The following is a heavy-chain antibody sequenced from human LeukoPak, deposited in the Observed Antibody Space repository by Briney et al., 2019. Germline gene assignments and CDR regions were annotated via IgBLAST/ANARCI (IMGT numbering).Heavy chain of an antibody. CDR1: ANSFANYW. CDR3: ARHEDSRNRWWFDP. CDR2: IYPGDSDT. Sequence: GESLKISCKGSANSFANYWIGWVRQMPGKGLEWMGIIYPGDSDTIYSPSFQGQVTISADKSISTAYLQWSSLKASDTAMYYCARHEDSRNRWWFDPWGQGTLVTVSS. V-gene: IGHV5-51*01. D-gene: IGHD1-14*01. J-gene: IGHJ5*02.